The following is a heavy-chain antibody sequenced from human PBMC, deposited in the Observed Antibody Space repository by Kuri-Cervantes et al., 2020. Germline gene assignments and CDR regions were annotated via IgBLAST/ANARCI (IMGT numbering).Heavy chain of an antibody. Sequence: SETLSLTCAVYGVSFNDYYWTWVRQPPGKGPEWIGEISYRGSPNSNPSLKSRVTISVDTSKNQFFLKLNSVTAADTAVYYCARGYGYYYYYMDVWGKGITVTVSS. J-gene: IGHJ6*03. V-gene: IGHV4-34*01. CDR2: ISYRGSP. D-gene: IGHD2-15*01. CDR1: GVSFNDYY. CDR3: ARGYGYYYYYMDV.